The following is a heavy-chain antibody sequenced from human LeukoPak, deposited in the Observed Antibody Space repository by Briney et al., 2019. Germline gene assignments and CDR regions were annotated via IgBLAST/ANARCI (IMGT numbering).Heavy chain of an antibody. CDR1: GFTSRIYA. D-gene: IGHD4-17*01. Sequence: GRTLRPSRAVSGFTSRIYAINRGRRAPGKGLGWGAVISYDGSNKYYADSVKGRFTISRDNSKNTLYLQMNSLRAEDTAVYYCASIAGYGDYEGAFDIWGQGTMVTVSS. J-gene: IGHJ3*02. CDR2: ISYDGSNK. CDR3: ASIAGYGDYEGAFDI. V-gene: IGHV3-30-3*01.